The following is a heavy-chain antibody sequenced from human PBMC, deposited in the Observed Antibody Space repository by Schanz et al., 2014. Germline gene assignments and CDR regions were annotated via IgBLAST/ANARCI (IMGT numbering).Heavy chain of an antibody. V-gene: IGHV3-33*01. D-gene: IGHD3-10*01. CDR2: IGYDGSEK. Sequence: HVPLVESGGGVVQPGRSLRLSCATSGLNFDYYGMNWVRQAPGKGLEWVANIGYDGSEKYYVDSVKGRFTISRDNSKDTLYLQMSGLTPEDTAVYYCARGPIPIQGVPMDFWGQGTLVTVSS. CDR3: ARGPIPIQGVPMDF. J-gene: IGHJ4*02. CDR1: GLNFDYYG.